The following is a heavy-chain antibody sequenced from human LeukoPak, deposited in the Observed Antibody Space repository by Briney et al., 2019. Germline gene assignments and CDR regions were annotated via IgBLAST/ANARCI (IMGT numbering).Heavy chain of an antibody. Sequence: GGSLRLSCAASGFTFSSYSMNWVRQAPGKGLEWVSSISSSSSYIYYADSVKGRFTISRDNSKNTLYLQMNSLRAEDTAVYYCAKDFAYYYDSSGYSHFDYWGQGTLVTVSS. CDR3: AKDFAYYYDSSGYSHFDY. CDR2: ISSSSSYI. D-gene: IGHD3-22*01. V-gene: IGHV3-21*01. J-gene: IGHJ4*02. CDR1: GFTFSSYS.